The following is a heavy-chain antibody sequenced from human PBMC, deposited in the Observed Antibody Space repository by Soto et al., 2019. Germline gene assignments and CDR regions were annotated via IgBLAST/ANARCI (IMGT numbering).Heavy chain of an antibody. J-gene: IGHJ6*02. CDR2: ISDRSEDK. D-gene: IGHD1-1*01. CDR1: GFSFSGYV. Sequence: GGSLRLSCAASGFSFSGYVMAWVRQSPERGLEWVSGISDRSEDKYYADSVKGRFTISRDNSKKTLYLEMNSLRAEDTAVYFCAKDRSGRNSLSGHYYYALDVWGQGTRVTVSS. CDR3: AKDRSGRNSLSGHYYYALDV. V-gene: IGHV3-23*01.